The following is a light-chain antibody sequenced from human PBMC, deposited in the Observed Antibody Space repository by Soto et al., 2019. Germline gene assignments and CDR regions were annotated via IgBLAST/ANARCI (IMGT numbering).Light chain of an antibody. J-gene: IGLJ3*02. V-gene: IGLV1-44*01. Sequence: QSVLTQPPSASGTAGQRLTISCSGSNSNIGSNTVNWYQQLPGTAPELLIYNNNERPSGVPDRFSGSKSGTSASLAISGVQSEDEADYYCATWDDTLNGWVFGGGTKVTVL. CDR1: NSNIGSNT. CDR2: NNN. CDR3: ATWDDTLNGWV.